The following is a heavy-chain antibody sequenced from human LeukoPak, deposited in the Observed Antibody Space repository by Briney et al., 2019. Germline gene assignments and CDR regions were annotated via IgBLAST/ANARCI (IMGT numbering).Heavy chain of an antibody. CDR1: GFTFSSYA. CDR3: AKDMGHGVRYYFDY. J-gene: IGHJ4*02. V-gene: IGHV3-9*01. Sequence: GGSLRLSCAASGFTFSSYAMSWVRQAPGKGLEWVSGISWNSGSIGYADSVKGRFTISRDNAKNSLYLQMNSLRAEDTALYYCAKDMGHGVRYYFDYWGQGTLVTVSS. D-gene: IGHD3-10*01. CDR2: ISWNSGSI.